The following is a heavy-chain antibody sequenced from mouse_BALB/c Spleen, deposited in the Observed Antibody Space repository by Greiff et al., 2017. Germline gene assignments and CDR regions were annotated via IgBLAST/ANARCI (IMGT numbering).Heavy chain of an antibody. V-gene: IGHV5-6-4*01. CDR3: TRDLGRGDY. D-gene: IGHD4-1*01. Sequence: EVQLVESGGGLVKPGGSLKLSCAASGFTFSSYTMSWVRQTPEKRLEWVATISSGGSYTYYPDSVKGRFTISRDNAKNTLYLQMSSLKSEDTAMYYCTRDLGRGDYWGQGTTLTVSS. CDR2: ISSGGSYT. CDR1: GFTFSSYT. J-gene: IGHJ2*01.